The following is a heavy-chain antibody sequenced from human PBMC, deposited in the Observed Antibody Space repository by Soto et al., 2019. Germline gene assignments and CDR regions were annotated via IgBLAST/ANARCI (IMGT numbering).Heavy chain of an antibody. CDR1: GGSISSYY. D-gene: IGHD2-15*01. J-gene: IGHJ3*02. CDR3: GGSGYRICSGGRCYQPRHAFDI. CDR2: IYYSGST. V-gene: IGHV4-59*08. Sequence: SETLSLTCTVSGGSISSYYWSWIRQPPGKGLEWIGYIYYSGSTNYNPSLKSRVTISVDTSKNQFSLKLSSVTAADTAVYYCGGSGYRICSGGRCYQPRHAFDIWGQGTMVTVSS.